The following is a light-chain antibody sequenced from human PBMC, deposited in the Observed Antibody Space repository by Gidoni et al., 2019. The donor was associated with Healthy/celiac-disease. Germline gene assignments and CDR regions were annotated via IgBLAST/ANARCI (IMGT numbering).Light chain of an antibody. V-gene: IGKV1-39*01. CDR2: AAS. CDR3: QQSYSTPLT. J-gene: IGKJ4*01. Sequence: DIQMTQSPSYLSASVVDRVTITCRASQSISSYLNWYQQKPGKAPTLLIDAASSLQSGVPSRFSGSGSGTDFTLTISSLQPEDFATYYCQQSYSTPLTFGGGTKVEIK. CDR1: QSISSY.